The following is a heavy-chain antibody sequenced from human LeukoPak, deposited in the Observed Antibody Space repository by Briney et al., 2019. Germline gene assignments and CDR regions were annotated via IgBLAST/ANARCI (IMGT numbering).Heavy chain of an antibody. CDR1: GLTFSSYA. V-gene: IGHV3-23*01. D-gene: IGHD6-19*01. J-gene: IGHJ4*02. CDR3: TKYATVALYASFDY. CDR2: ISGSGGST. Sequence: GGSLRLSCAASGLTFSSYAVIWVRQAPGKGLEWVSAISGSGGSTYYADSVKGRFAISRDNSKNTLYLQMNSLRAEDTAVYYCTKYATVALYASFDYWGQGTLVTVSS.